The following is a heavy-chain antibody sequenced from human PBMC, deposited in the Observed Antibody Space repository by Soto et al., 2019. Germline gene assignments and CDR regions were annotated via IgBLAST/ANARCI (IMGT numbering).Heavy chain of an antibody. D-gene: IGHD3-10*01. Sequence: ASVKVSCKASGYTFTSYDINWVRQATGQGLEWMGWMNPNSGNTGYAQKFQGRVTMTRNTSISTAYMELSSLRSEDTAVYYCASGTNIQHYYGSGMVDWFDTWGQGTLVTVSS. CDR3: ASGTNIQHYYGSGMVDWFDT. V-gene: IGHV1-8*01. CDR1: GYTFTSYD. J-gene: IGHJ5*02. CDR2: MNPNSGNT.